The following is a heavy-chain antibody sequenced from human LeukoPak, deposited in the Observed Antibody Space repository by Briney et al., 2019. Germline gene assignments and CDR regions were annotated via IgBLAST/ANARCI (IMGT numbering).Heavy chain of an antibody. D-gene: IGHD6-19*01. J-gene: IGHJ3*02. CDR1: GFTFSNYG. CDR2: IRYDGSNK. CDR3: AKEYSSGWHDAFDI. V-gene: IGHV3-30*02. Sequence: GGSLRLSCVASGFTFSNYGIHWLRQPPGKGLEWVAFIRYDGSNKYYADSVRGRFTITRDNSKNTLSLQMNSLRAEDTAVYYCAKEYSSGWHDAFDIWGQGTMVTVSS.